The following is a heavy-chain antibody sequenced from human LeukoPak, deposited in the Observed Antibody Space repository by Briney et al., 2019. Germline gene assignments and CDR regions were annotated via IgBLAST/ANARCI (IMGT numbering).Heavy chain of an antibody. D-gene: IGHD1-26*01. Sequence: GGSLRLSCAASGFTFSSYSMNWVRQAPGKGLEWVSYISSSSSTIYYADSLKGRFTISRDNAKNSLYLKINSLRAEDTAVYYCARDEWELLDYYYYYYYMDVWGKGTTVTVSS. J-gene: IGHJ6*03. V-gene: IGHV3-48*01. CDR3: ARDEWELLDYYYYYYYMDV. CDR1: GFTFSSYS. CDR2: ISSSSSTI.